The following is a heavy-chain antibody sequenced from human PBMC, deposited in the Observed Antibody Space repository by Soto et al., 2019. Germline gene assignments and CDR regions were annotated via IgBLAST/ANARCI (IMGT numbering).Heavy chain of an antibody. D-gene: IGHD5-18*01. J-gene: IGHJ4*02. CDR2: IKQDGTEK. Sequence: GGSLRLSSVVSGFTFSSYWMTWVRQVPGKGLEWVANIKQDGTEKYYVDSVRGRFTISRDNAKNSLYLQMNSLRAEDTAVYYCARVRKTATGDYWGQGTQVTVSS. V-gene: IGHV3-7*03. CDR1: GFTFSSYW. CDR3: ARVRKTATGDY.